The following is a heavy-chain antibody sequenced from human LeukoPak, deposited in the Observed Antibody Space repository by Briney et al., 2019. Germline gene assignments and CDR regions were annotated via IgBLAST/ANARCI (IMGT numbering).Heavy chain of an antibody. CDR2: IYYSGST. CDR3: ARGKRHCSGGSCYSGTFDY. V-gene: IGHV4-59*12. Sequence: SETLSLTCTVSGGSISSYYWSWIRQPPGKGLEWIGYIYYSGSTNYNPSLKSRVTISVDTSKNQFSLKLSSVTAADTAVYYCARGKRHCSGGSCYSGTFDYGGQGTLVTVSS. D-gene: IGHD2-15*01. J-gene: IGHJ4*02. CDR1: GGSISSYY.